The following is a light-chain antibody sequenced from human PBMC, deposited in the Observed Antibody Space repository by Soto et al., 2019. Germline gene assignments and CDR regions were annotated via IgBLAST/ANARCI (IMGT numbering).Light chain of an antibody. J-gene: IGKJ4*01. CDR1: QSVSSY. CDR2: DAS. CDR3: QQRSNWPLT. Sequence: EIVLTQSPATLSLSPGKRATLSCRASQSVSSYLAWYQQKPGQAPRLLIYDASNRATGIPARFSGSGSGTDFTLTISSLEPEDFGVYYCQQRSNWPLTFGGGPKVDIK. V-gene: IGKV3-11*01.